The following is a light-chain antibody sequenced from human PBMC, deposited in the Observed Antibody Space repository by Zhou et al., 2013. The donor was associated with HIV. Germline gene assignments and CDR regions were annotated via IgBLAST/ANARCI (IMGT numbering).Light chain of an antibody. CDR1: QGISSY. CDR2: AAS. CDR3: QQFDTYPLMYT. Sequence: DIQLTQSPSFLSASVGDRVTITCRASQGISSYLAWYQQKSGKAPKLLISAASTLQSGVPSRFSGTGSGTDFTLTISSLQPEDFATYYCQQFDTYPLMYTFGQGTKLEI. J-gene: IGKJ2*01. V-gene: IGKV1-9*01.